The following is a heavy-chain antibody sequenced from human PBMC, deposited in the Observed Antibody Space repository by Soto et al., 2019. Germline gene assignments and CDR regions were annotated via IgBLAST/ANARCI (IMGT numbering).Heavy chain of an antibody. CDR1: GGSISSYY. V-gene: IGHV4-59*01. Sequence: SETLSLTCTVSGGSISSYYWSWIRQPPGKGLEWIGYIYYGGSTNYNPSLKSRVTISVDTSKNQFSLKLSSVTAADTAVYYCARIGHYYDSLDLYYFDYWGQGTLVTVSS. J-gene: IGHJ4*02. D-gene: IGHD3-22*01. CDR2: IYYGGST. CDR3: ARIGHYYDSLDLYYFDY.